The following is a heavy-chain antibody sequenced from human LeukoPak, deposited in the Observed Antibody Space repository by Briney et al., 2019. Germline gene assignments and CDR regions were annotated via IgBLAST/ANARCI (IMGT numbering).Heavy chain of an antibody. V-gene: IGHV4-59*01. CDR3: ASAPYCSGGSCYFDY. D-gene: IGHD2-15*01. CDR2: IYYSGGT. Sequence: SETLSLTCTVSGGSISSYYWSWIRQPPGKGLEWIGYIYYSGGTNYNPSLKSRVTISVDTSKNQFSLKLSSVTAADTAVYYCASAPYCSGGSCYFDYWGQGTLVTVSS. J-gene: IGHJ4*02. CDR1: GGSISSYY.